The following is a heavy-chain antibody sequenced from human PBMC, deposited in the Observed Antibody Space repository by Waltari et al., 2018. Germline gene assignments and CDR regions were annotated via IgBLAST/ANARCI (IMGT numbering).Heavy chain of an antibody. J-gene: IGHJ3*01. CDR2: ISGSGGST. Sequence: CAASGFTFSTYAMSWVRQAPDKGLEWFSAISGSGGSTYYAVSVKGRSTISRDNSKNTLYLQMSSLRAEDTAVDYCTKGHITITFGGDYDAFDVWGQGTMVTVSS. CDR1: GFTFSTYA. D-gene: IGHD3-16*01. CDR3: TKGHITITFGGDYDAFDV. V-gene: IGHV3-23*01.